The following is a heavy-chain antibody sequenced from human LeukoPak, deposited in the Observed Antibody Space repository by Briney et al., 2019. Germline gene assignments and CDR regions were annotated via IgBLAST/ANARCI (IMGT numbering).Heavy chain of an antibody. V-gene: IGHV3-30*02. Sequence: GGSLRLSCAASGFTFSSYGMHWVRQAPGKGLEWVAFIRYDGSNKYYADSVKGRFTISRDNSKNTLYLQMNSLRAEDTAVYYCARKLLSFGEPYFDYWGQGTLVTVSS. CDR1: GFTFSSYG. D-gene: IGHD3-10*01. CDR3: ARKLLSFGEPYFDY. CDR2: IRYDGSNK. J-gene: IGHJ4*02.